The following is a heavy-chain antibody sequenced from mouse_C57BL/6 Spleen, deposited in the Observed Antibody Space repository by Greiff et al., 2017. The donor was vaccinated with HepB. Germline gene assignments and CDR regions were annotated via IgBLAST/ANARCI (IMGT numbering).Heavy chain of an antibody. CDR1: GFTFSDYY. J-gene: IGHJ2*01. Sequence: DVMLVESGGGLVQPGGSLKLSCAASGFTFSDYYMYWVRQTPEKRLEWVAYISNGGGSTYYPDTVKGRFTISRDNAKNTLYLQMSRLKSEDTAMYYCARLSKGGPFDYWGQGTTLTVSS. V-gene: IGHV5-12*01. D-gene: IGHD6-2*01. CDR2: ISNGGGST. CDR3: ARLSKGGPFDY.